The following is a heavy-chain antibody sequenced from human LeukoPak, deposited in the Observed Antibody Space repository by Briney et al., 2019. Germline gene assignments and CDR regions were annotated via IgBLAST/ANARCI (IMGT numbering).Heavy chain of an antibody. J-gene: IGHJ4*02. CDR3: ATAPGLLWFGELSC. D-gene: IGHD3-10*01. Sequence: GASVKVSCKVSGYTLTELSMHWVRQAPGKGLEWMGGFDPEDGETIYAQKFQGRVTMTEDTSTDTAYMGLSSLRSEDTAVYYCATAPGLLWFGELSCWGQGTLVTVSS. CDR2: FDPEDGET. V-gene: IGHV1-24*01. CDR1: GYTLTELS.